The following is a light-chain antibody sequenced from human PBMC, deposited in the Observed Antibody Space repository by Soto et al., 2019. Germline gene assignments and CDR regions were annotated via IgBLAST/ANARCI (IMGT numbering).Light chain of an antibody. Sequence: DIQMTQSPSTLSGSVGDRVTITCRASQTISSWLAWYQQKPGKAPKLLIYKASTLKSGVPSRFSGSGSGTEFTLTISSLQPDDFATYYCQHYYSYPLTLGQGTKVDIK. J-gene: IGKJ1*01. CDR1: QTISSW. CDR3: QHYYSYPLT. CDR2: KAS. V-gene: IGKV1-5*03.